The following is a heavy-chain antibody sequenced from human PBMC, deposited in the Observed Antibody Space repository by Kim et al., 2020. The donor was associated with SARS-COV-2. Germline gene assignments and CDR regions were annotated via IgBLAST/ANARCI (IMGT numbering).Heavy chain of an antibody. D-gene: IGHD3-10*01. CDR3: ARAQGVGLLWFGEYYDY. V-gene: IGHV3-30*01. Sequence: VKGRFTISRDNSKHTLYLKMNTLGAEDTAVHYCARAQGVGLLWFGEYYDYWGQGTLITVSS. J-gene: IGHJ4*02.